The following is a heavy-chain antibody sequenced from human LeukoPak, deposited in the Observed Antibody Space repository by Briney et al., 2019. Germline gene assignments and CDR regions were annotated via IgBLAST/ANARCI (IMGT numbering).Heavy chain of an antibody. J-gene: IGHJ3*02. Sequence: ASVKVSCKASGGTFSSYAISWVRQAPGQRLEGMGRISPILGIANYAQTLQGRVPITEEKSTSTAYLELSSLRSEDSAVYYCAREYSGAWFDAFAIWGQGTMVTVSS. V-gene: IGHV1-69*04. CDR1: GGTFSSYA. CDR2: ISPILGIA. CDR3: AREYSGAWFDAFAI. D-gene: IGHD6-19*01.